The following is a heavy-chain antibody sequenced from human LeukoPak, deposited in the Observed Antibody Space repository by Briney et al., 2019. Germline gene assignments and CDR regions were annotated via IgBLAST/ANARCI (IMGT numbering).Heavy chain of an antibody. D-gene: IGHD3-10*01. J-gene: IGHJ5*02. CDR2: INHSGST. CDR3: ARGKNRRSMVRGALNWFDP. CDR1: GGSFSGYY. Sequence: SETLSLTCAVYGGSFSGYYWSWIRQPPGKGLEWIGEINHSGSTNYNPSLKSRVTLSVDTSKNQFSLKLSSVTAADTAVYYCARGKNRRSMVRGALNWFDPWGQGTLVTASS. V-gene: IGHV4-34*01.